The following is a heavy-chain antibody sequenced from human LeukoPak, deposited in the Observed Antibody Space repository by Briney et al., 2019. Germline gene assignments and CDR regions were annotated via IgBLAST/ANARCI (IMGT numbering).Heavy chain of an antibody. J-gene: IGHJ4*02. D-gene: IGHD3-10*01. Sequence: SETLSLTCTVSGGSISSGGYYWSWIRQPPGKGLEWIGYIYYSGSTYYNPSLKSRTTISVDTSKNQSSLKLGSVTAADTAVYYCASFTSGPTDYWGQGTLVTVSS. CDR2: IYYSGST. V-gene: IGHV4-31*03. CDR1: GGSISSGGYY. CDR3: ASFTSGPTDY.